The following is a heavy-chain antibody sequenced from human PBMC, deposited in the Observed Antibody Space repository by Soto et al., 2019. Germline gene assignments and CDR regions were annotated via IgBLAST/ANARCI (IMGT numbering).Heavy chain of an antibody. CDR1: GYTFTHFY. CDR2: ISPHNFNT. Sequence: QVHLEQSGAEVKKPGDSVKVSCKASGYTFTHFYITWVRQAPGQGLEWMGAISPHNFNTNFAQKFQGRVTLTTDTATNTPYMELRSLTSDDTAVYYCARDEGGYDILTGYYKAHHFDYWGQGVLVTLSS. J-gene: IGHJ4*02. D-gene: IGHD3-9*01. V-gene: IGHV1-18*01. CDR3: ARDEGGYDILTGYYKAHHFDY.